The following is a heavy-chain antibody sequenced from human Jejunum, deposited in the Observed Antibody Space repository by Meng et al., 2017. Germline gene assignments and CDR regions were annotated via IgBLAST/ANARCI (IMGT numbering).Heavy chain of an antibody. D-gene: IGHD6-13*01. Sequence: GFSLSTSGVGVGWIRQPPGKALECLALIYWDDDKRYNPSLKNRLTITKDTSKNQVVLTMTNMDPVDTATYYCAHRLAYSTNYNVGWFDPWGQGTLVTVSS. V-gene: IGHV2-5*02. J-gene: IGHJ5*02. CDR3: AHRLAYSTNYNVGWFDP. CDR1: GFSLSTSGVG. CDR2: IYWDDDK.